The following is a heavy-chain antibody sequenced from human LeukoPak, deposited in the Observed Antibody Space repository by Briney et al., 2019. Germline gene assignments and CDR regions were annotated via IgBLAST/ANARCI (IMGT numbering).Heavy chain of an antibody. V-gene: IGHV3-30*01. CDR1: GFIFSNYA. J-gene: IGHJ4*02. D-gene: IGHD3-10*01. CDR3: ARDSTYWYDSGSSGPHYFDY. CDR2: ISSDGSKT. Sequence: GRSPRLSCAASGFIFSNYAMHWVRQAPGKGLEWVALISSDGSKTYHADSVKGRFSISRDNSKNPLYLQLNSLRAEDTSVYYCARDSTYWYDSGSSGPHYFDYWGQGTLVTVSS.